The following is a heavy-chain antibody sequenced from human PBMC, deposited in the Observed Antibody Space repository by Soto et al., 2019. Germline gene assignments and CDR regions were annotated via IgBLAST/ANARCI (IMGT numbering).Heavy chain of an antibody. D-gene: IGHD2-15*01. CDR3: TRLSGGSGPYLDFQH. CDR1: GFTFSGSA. CDR2: IRSKANSYAT. V-gene: IGHV3-73*01. J-gene: IGHJ1*01. Sequence: GGSLRFSCAASGFTFSGSAMHWVRQASGKGLEWVGRIRSKANSYATAYAASVKGRFTISRDDSKNTAYLQMNSLKTEDTAVYYCTRLSGGSGPYLDFQHWGQGTLVTVSS.